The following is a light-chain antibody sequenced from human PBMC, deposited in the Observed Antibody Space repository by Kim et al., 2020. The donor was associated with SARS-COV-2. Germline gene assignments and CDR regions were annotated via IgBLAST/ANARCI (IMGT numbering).Light chain of an antibody. J-gene: IGKJ2*01. CDR1: QRIGRW. CDR3: QRYNTYPYT. CDR2: DAS. V-gene: IGKV1-5*01. Sequence: ASVGDRVTITCRASQRIGRWLAWFQQKPGEAPKLLIYDASTLESGVPSRFSGSGSGTEFTLTISSLQPDDIATYYCQRYNTYPYTFAQGTKLEI.